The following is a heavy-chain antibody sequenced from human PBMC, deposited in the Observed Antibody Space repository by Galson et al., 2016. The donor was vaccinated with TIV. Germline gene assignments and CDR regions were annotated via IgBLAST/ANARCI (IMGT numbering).Heavy chain of an antibody. CDR1: GFSITTSGVR. CDR2: IDSNDEK. Sequence: PALVKPPQTLTLTCTFSGFSITTSGVRMTWIRQPTGKALEWLGRIDSNDEKFYSTSLETRPTISRDIFKNQVVLTMTNMDPVDTGTYYCARIRLWNTGLDVWGQGTTVTVSS. J-gene: IGHJ6*02. D-gene: IGHD1/OR15-1a*01. V-gene: IGHV2-70*04. CDR3: ARIRLWNTGLDV.